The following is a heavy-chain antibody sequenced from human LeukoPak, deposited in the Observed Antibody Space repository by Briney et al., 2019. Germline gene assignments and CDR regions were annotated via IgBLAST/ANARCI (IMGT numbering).Heavy chain of an antibody. CDR1: GFTFSGHA. CDR2: ISYDGRNR. CDR3: ARDRVIFTRMMDL. V-gene: IGHV3-30*04. Sequence: GGSLRLSCAASGFTFSGHAMHWVRQPPRKGSEWVGVISYDGRNRFYADSVKGRFIISRDNSKNTMYLEMNSLRPDDTAVYFCARDRVIFTRMMDLWGQGTLVTVPS. D-gene: IGHD2-2*01. J-gene: IGHJ5*02.